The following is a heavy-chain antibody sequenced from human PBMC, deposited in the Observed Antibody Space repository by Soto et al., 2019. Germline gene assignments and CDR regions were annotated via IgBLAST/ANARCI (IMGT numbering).Heavy chain of an antibody. D-gene: IGHD5-18*01. Sequence: PSQTLSLTCAISGDSVSSNSAAWNWIRQSPSRGLEWLGRTYYRSKWYNDYAVSVKSRITINPDTSKNQFSLQLNSVTPEDTAVYYCAREKTVGGYTENWFDPWGQGTLVTVSS. V-gene: IGHV6-1*01. CDR1: GDSVSSNSAA. CDR2: TYYRSKWYN. CDR3: AREKTVGGYTENWFDP. J-gene: IGHJ5*02.